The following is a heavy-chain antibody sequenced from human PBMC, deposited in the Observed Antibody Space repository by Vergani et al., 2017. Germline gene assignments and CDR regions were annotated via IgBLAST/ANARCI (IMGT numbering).Heavy chain of an antibody. Sequence: EVQLLESGGGLVQPGGSLRHSGAASGFTFSSYAMSWVRQAPGKGLEWVSAISGSGGSTYYADSVKGRFTISRDNSKNTLYLQMNSLRAEDTAVYYCAKPGGRMSWGDDYWGQGTLVTVSS. CDR2: ISGSGGST. D-gene: IGHD3-16*01. V-gene: IGHV3-23*01. CDR1: GFTFSSYA. CDR3: AKPGGRMSWGDDY. J-gene: IGHJ4*02.